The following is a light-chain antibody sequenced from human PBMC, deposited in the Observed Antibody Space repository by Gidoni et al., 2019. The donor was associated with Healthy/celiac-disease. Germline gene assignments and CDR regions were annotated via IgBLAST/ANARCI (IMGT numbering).Light chain of an antibody. Sequence: AIRMTQSPSSFSASPGDRVTITCRASQGISSYLAWYQQKPGKEHKLLIYAASTLQSGVPSRCSGSGSGTDFTLTISCLQSEDLATYYCQQYYSYPLTFXGXTKVEIK. CDR1: QGISSY. CDR3: QQYYSYPLT. V-gene: IGKV1-8*01. CDR2: AAS. J-gene: IGKJ4*01.